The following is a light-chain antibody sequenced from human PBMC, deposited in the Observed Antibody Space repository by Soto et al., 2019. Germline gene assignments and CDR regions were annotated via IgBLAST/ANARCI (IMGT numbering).Light chain of an antibody. J-gene: IGLJ1*01. CDR3: SYYRSSSTLV. V-gene: IGLV2-14*01. CDR2: EVV. Sequence: QSALTQPASVSGSPGQSITVSCTGTSSDIGDYTYVSWYQQHPGKVPKLLIYEVVSRPSGVSSRFSGSRSGNTAALNSSRLQAGDDDDYYCSYYRSSSTLVFGAGSKVTVL. CDR1: SSDIGDYTY.